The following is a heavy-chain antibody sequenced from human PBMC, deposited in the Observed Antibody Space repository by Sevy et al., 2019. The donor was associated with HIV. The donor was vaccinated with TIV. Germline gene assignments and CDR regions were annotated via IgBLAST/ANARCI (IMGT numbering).Heavy chain of an antibody. V-gene: IGHV3-23*01. D-gene: IGHD1-7*01. CDR1: EFASRAFA. CDR3: TKPNWNFRADWFDT. J-gene: IGHJ5*02. Sequence: GGSLRLSCTVTEFASRAFAMSWDRQTPEKGLEWVSCISGSGGLTHYADSVKGRFTISRDKSQGTVYLQMNSLAVDDTAVYYCTKPNWNFRADWFDTWGQRTLVTVSS. CDR2: ISGSGGLT.